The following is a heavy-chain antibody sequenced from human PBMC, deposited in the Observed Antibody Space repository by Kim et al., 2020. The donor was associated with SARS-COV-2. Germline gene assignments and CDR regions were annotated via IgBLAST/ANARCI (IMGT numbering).Heavy chain of an antibody. D-gene: IGHD6-13*01. Sequence: SETLSLTCTVSGGSISSGDYYWSWIHQPPGKGLEWIGYIYYSGSTYYNPSLKSRVTISVDTSKNQFSLKLSSVTAADTAVYYCARVLFEQQLVSSYAFDIWGQGTMVTVSS. J-gene: IGHJ3*02. V-gene: IGHV4-30-4*01. CDR2: IYYSGST. CDR3: ARVLFEQQLVSSYAFDI. CDR1: GGSISSGDYY.